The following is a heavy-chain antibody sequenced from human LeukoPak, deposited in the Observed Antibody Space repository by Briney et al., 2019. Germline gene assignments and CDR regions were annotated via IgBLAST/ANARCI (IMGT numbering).Heavy chain of an antibody. CDR1: GGSFSGYY. CDR2: INHSGST. D-gene: IGHD2-2*01. CDR3: TRVRECSSTSCYAKLTGLDP. J-gene: IGHJ5*02. Sequence: PSETLSLTCAVYGGSFSGYYWSWIRRPPGKGLEWIGEINHSGSTNYNPSLKSRATISVDTSKNQFSLKLSSVTAADTAVYYCTRVRECSSTSCYAKLTGLDPWGQGTLVTVSS. V-gene: IGHV4-34*01.